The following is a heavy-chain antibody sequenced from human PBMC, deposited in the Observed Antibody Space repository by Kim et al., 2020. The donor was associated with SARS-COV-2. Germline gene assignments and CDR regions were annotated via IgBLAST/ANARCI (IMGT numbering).Heavy chain of an antibody. CDR3: AKAVGSTMSNSFEY. J-gene: IGHJ4*02. CDR2: VSGGGGSV. CDR1: GFTFSSYA. Sequence: GGSLRLSCAVSGFTFSSYAMHWVRQAPGKGLEWVSAVSGGGGSVNYADSVRGRFTISRDNSKNTLSLQMSSLRAEDTAIYYCAKAVGSTMSNSFEYWGQGALVTVSS. V-gene: IGHV3-23*01. D-gene: IGHD1-26*01.